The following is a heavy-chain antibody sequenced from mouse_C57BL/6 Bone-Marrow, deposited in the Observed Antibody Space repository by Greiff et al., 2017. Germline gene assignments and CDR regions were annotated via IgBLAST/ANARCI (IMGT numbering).Heavy chain of an antibody. CDR3: ARHGAYYSNYWYFDV. Sequence: VQLVESGPGLVAPSQSLSITCTVSGFSLTSYGVHWVRQPPGKGLEWLVVIWSDGSTTYNSALKSRLSISKDNSKSQVFLKMNSLQTDDTAMYYGARHGAYYSNYWYFDVWGTGTTVTVSS. J-gene: IGHJ1*03. CDR1: GFSLTSYG. V-gene: IGHV2-6-1*01. CDR2: IWSDGST. D-gene: IGHD2-5*01.